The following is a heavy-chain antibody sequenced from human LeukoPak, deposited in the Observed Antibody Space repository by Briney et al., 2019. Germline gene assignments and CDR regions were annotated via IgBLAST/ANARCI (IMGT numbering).Heavy chain of an antibody. Sequence: GGSLRLSCAASGFTFTTYGMHWVRQAPGKGMEWVAFIGHDATKIYYAYSAQGRFTISRDNSKNTLYLEMNSLSGVDTALYYCATAHVSWRNRYFAHWGEGTLGTVSS. CDR2: IGHDATKI. CDR1: GFTFTTYG. J-gene: IGHJ4*02. V-gene: IGHV3-30*02. CDR3: ATAHVSWRNRYFAH. D-gene: IGHD1-14*01.